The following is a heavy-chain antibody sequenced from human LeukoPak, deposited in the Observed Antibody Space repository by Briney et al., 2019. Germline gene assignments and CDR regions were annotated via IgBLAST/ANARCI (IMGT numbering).Heavy chain of an antibody. D-gene: IGHD3-22*01. CDR1: GFTFSSYG. Sequence: SGGSLRLSCAASGFTFSSYGMHWVRQAPGKGLEWVAFIRYDGSNKYYADSVKGRFTISRDNSKNTLYLQMNSLRAEDTAVYYCAKRSGYYDSSGSFDYWGQGTLVTVSS. J-gene: IGHJ4*02. CDR2: IRYDGSNK. CDR3: AKRSGYYDSSGSFDY. V-gene: IGHV3-30*02.